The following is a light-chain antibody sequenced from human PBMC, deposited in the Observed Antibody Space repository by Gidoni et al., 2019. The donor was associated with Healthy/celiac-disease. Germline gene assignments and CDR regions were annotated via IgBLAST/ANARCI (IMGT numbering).Light chain of an antibody. CDR3: QQYLSFWT. J-gene: IGKJ1*01. Sequence: IVLTQSPGTLSLSPGERATLSCRARQSVSSYLAWYQQKPGQAPRLLIYAASNRATGIPDRCSGSGAGTDFTLTISILEPEDFAVYYCQQYLSFWTFGQGTKVEIK. CDR1: QSVSSY. CDR2: AAS. V-gene: IGKV3-20*01.